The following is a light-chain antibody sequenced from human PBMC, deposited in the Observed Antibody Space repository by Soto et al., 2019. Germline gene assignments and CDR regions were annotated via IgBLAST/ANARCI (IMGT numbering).Light chain of an antibody. J-gene: IGLJ1*01. CDR3: SSHTSTNTRV. CDR1: SSDVGGYNY. V-gene: IGLV2-14*01. Sequence: QSVLTQPASVSGSPGQSITISCTGTSSDVGGYNYVSWYQQRPGKVPKLMIYEVSNRPSGVSYRFSGSKSGNTASLTISGLQAEDEADYYCSSHTSTNTRVFGTGTKVTVL. CDR2: EVS.